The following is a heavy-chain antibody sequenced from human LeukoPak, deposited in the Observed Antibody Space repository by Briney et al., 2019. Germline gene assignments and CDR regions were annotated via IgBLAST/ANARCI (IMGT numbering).Heavy chain of an antibody. J-gene: IGHJ4*02. V-gene: IGHV3-23*01. CDR2: ISGNVGST. D-gene: IGHD3-9*01. Sequence: PGGSLRLSCAASGFTFSSHAMTWVRQAPGKGLESVSPISGNVGSTYYADSVKGRFTISRDNSKSTLYLQMNSVRAEDTAVYYCAKNGKYYDILTGYLYYFDYWGQGTLVTVSS. CDR3: AKNGKYYDILTGYLYYFDY. CDR1: GFTFSSHA.